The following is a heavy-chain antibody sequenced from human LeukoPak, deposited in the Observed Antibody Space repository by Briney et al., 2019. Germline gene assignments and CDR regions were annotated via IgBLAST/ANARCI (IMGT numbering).Heavy chain of an antibody. CDR3: ARDSQQLVDP. Sequence: ASVKVSCKASGYTFPSYFMHWVRQAPGQGLEWMGIINPSGGSTSYAQKFQGRVTMTRDTSTSTVYMELSSLRSEDTAVYYCARDSQQLVDPWGQGTLVTVSS. J-gene: IGHJ5*02. V-gene: IGHV1-46*01. D-gene: IGHD6-13*01. CDR1: GYTFPSYF. CDR2: INPSGGST.